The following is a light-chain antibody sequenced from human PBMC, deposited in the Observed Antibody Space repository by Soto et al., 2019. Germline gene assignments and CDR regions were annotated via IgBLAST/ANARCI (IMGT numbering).Light chain of an antibody. J-gene: IGLJ2*01. V-gene: IGLV4-69*01. Sequence: QSVLTQSPSASASLGASVKLTCTLSSGHSNYVIAWHQQQPEKGPRYLMKLNSDGSHSKGDGIPDRFSGSSSGAEHYLTISSLQSEDEADYYCQTWGTGVVVFGGGTKLTVL. CDR1: SGHSNYV. CDR2: LNSDGSH. CDR3: QTWGTGVVV.